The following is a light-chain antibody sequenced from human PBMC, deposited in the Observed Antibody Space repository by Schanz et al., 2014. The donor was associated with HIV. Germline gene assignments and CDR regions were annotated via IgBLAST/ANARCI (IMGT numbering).Light chain of an antibody. CDR3: AAWDASLNGYV. CDR1: SSNIGSNS. J-gene: IGLJ1*01. Sequence: QSVLTQPPSASGTPGQRVTISCSGSSSNIGSNSVYWYQQPPGTAPKLLVHGNNQRPSGVPDQFSVSKSGTSASLAISGLRPEDEADYYCAAWDASLNGYVFGTGTKLTVL. CDR2: GNN. V-gene: IGLV1-47*01.